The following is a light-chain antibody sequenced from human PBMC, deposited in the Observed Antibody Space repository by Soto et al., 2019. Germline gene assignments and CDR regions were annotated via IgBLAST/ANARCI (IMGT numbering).Light chain of an antibody. J-gene: IGKJ2*01. Sequence: DIQMTQSPSSLSASVGDRVTITCRASQSISSYLNWYQQKPGKAPKLLIYAASSLQSGVPSRFSGSVSLTYFTHTISRLQPEDFATYYCQQSYSTPYTFGQGTKLEIK. CDR2: AAS. CDR3: QQSYSTPYT. V-gene: IGKV1-39*01. CDR1: QSISSY.